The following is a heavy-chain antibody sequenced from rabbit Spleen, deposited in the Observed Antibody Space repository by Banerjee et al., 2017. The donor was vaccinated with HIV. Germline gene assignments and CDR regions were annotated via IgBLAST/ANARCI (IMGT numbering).Heavy chain of an antibody. Sequence: QLKESGGGLVQPGGSLKLSCKGSGFDFSSYYMSWVRQAPGKGLEWIGYIDPFFGTTYFASWVNGRFTISSDNAQNTVFLQMTSLTAADTATYFCARDGTSFSSYGMDLWGPGTLVTVS. CDR2: IDPFFGTT. V-gene: IGHV1S7*01. D-gene: IGHD8-1*01. CDR3: ARDGTSFSSYGMDL. CDR1: GFDFSSYY. J-gene: IGHJ6*01.